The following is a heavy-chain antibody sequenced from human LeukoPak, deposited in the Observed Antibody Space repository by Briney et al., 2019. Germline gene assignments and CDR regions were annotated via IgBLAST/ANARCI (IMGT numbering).Heavy chain of an antibody. D-gene: IGHD5-18*01. V-gene: IGHV4-4*02. J-gene: IGHJ5*02. Sequence: PSGTLSLTCAVSGGSISSSNWWSWVRQPPGKGLEWIGEIYHSGSTYYNPSLKSRVTISVDTSKNQFSLKLSSVTAADTAVYYCARFFGYSYGRDWFDPWGQGTLVTVSS. CDR2: IYHSGST. CDR3: ARFFGYSYGRDWFDP. CDR1: GGSISSSNW.